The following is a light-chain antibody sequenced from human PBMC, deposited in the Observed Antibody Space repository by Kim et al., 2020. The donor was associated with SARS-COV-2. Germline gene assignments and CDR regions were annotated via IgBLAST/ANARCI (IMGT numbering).Light chain of an antibody. CDR3: SSYTSSSTLV. V-gene: IGLV2-14*03. Sequence: GRSIPISDTGTTRDFGGYNYVSWYQQHPGKAPKLMIYDVSNRPSGVSNRFSGSKSGNTASLTISGLQAEDEADYYCSSYTSSSTLVFGGGTQLTVL. J-gene: IGLJ2*01. CDR2: DVS. CDR1: TRDFGGYNY.